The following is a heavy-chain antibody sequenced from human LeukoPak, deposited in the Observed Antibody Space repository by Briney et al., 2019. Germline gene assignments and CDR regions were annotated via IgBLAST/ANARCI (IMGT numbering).Heavy chain of an antibody. D-gene: IGHD5-12*01. V-gene: IGHV1-18*01. CDR2: ISAYNGNT. CDR3: TRDLGQWLLQGIFFDY. J-gene: IGHJ4*02. Sequence: ASVKVSCKASGYTFTSYGISWVRQAPGQGLEWMGWISAYNGNTNYAQKFQGRVTMTTDTSTSTAYMELRGLRSDDTAVYYCTRDLGQWLLQGIFFDYWGQGTLVTVSS. CDR1: GYTFTSYG.